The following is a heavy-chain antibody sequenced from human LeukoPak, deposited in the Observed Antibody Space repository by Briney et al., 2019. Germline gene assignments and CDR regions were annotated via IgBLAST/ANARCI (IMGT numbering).Heavy chain of an antibody. CDR1: RFIFSSHG. CDR3: ARAYSGGSCYRCFWFDP. V-gene: IGHV3-30*02. J-gene: IGHJ5*02. Sequence: PGGSLRLSCAASRFIFSSHGMHWVRQAPGKGLEWVAFIQYDGTNKYYADSVKGRSTISRDNSDNTLYLQMHSLRPDDTAVYYCARAYSGGSCYRCFWFDPWGQGTLVTVSS. CDR2: IQYDGTNK. D-gene: IGHD2-15*01.